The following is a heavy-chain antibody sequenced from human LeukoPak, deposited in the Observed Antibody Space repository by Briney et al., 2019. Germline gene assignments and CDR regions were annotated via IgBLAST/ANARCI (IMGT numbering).Heavy chain of an antibody. CDR2: IWYDGSNK. CDR1: GFTFGSYG. V-gene: IGHV3-33*01. D-gene: IGHD6-19*01. CDR3: ARDSYSSGWFDY. Sequence: PGRSLRLSCAASGFTFGSYGMHWVRQAPGKGLEWVAVIWYDGSNKYYADSVKGRFTISRDNSKNTLYLQMNSLRAEDTAVYYCARDSYSSGWFDYWGQGTLVTVSS. J-gene: IGHJ4*02.